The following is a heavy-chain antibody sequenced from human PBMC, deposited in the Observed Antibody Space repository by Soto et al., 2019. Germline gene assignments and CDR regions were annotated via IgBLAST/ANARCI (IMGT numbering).Heavy chain of an antibody. CDR1: GFTFGDYA. V-gene: IGHV3-49*03. D-gene: IGHD3-22*01. Sequence: PGGSLRLSCTASGFTFGDYAMSWFRQAPGKGLEWVSFITSKAYGGTIEYAASVRGRFTISRDDSKSNAYLQMNSLKPEDTAVYYCARGHTIIPYWGQGTLVTLSS. J-gene: IGHJ4*02. CDR3: ARGHTIIPY. CDR2: ITSKAYGGTI.